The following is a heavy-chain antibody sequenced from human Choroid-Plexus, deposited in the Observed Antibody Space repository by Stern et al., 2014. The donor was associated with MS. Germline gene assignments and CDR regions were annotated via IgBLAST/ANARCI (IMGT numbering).Heavy chain of an antibody. V-gene: IGHV3-30*18. CDR1: GFTFGSCA. CDR3: AKDRQYLTYFFDH. Sequence: MQLVESGGGVVQPGRTLRLSCVASGFTFGSCAMHWVRQAPGKGLEWVAGVSYDGSNKYYADSVKVRFTISRYNSQNTLYMQMSSLRPEDTAVYYCAKDRQYLTYFFDHWGQGSLVTVSS. CDR2: VSYDGSNK. D-gene: IGHD2/OR15-2a*01. J-gene: IGHJ5*02.